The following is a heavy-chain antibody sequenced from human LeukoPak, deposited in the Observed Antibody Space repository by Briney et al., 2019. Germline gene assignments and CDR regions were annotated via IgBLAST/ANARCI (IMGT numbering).Heavy chain of an antibody. Sequence: GGSLRLSCAASGFTFSSYSMNWVRQAPGKGLEWVSYISSSSSTIYYADSVKGRFTISRDNAKNSLYLQMNSLRAEDTAVYYCARDSDYYDSSGYSGVGAFDIWGQGTMVTVSS. V-gene: IGHV3-48*04. CDR1: GFTFSSYS. D-gene: IGHD3-22*01. CDR3: ARDSDYYDSSGYSGVGAFDI. CDR2: ISSSSSTI. J-gene: IGHJ3*02.